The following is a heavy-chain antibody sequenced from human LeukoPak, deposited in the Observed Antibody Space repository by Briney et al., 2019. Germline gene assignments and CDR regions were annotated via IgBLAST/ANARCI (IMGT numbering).Heavy chain of an antibody. CDR2: IYHSGST. D-gene: IGHD2-2*03. CDR3: ARGVQVGYCSSTSCHNWFDP. Sequence: SQTLSLTCTVSGGSISSGGYYWSWIRQPPGKGLEWIGYIYHSGSTYYNPSLKSRVTISVDRSKNQFSLKLSSVTAADTAVYYCARGVQVGYCSSTSCHNWFDPWGQGTLVTVSS. J-gene: IGHJ5*02. CDR1: GGSISSGGYY. V-gene: IGHV4-30-2*01.